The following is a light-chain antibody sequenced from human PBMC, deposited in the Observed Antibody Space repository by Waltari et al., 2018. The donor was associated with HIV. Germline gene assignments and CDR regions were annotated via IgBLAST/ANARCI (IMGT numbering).Light chain of an antibody. J-gene: IGLJ2*01. CDR3: QTWDNDIAV. Sequence: SYELTQPPSLSVSPGQTASITCSGDKLGDEFVYWYQQRPGQSPVMVIYQDGERPSGIPERFSGSNSGNTATLTISGTQATDETDYYCQTWDNDIAVFGGGTKLTVL. CDR1: KLGDEF. V-gene: IGLV3-1*01. CDR2: QDG.